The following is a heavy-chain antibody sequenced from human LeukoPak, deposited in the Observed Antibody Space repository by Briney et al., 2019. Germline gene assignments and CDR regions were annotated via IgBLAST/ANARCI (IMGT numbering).Heavy chain of an antibody. CDR2: MNPNSGNT. Sequence: ASVEVSCKASGYTFTSYDINWVRQATGQGLEWMGWMNPNSGNTGYAQKFQGRVTMTRNTSISTAYMELSSLRSEDTAVYYCARGRGTMVRGVIITKRIYGMDVWGQGTTVTVSS. J-gene: IGHJ6*02. CDR3: ARGRGTMVRGVIITKRIYGMDV. CDR1: GYTFTSYD. V-gene: IGHV1-8*01. D-gene: IGHD3-10*01.